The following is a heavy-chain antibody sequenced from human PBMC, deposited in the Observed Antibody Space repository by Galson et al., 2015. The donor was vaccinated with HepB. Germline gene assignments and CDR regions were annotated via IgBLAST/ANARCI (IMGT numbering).Heavy chain of an antibody. J-gene: IGHJ4*02. V-gene: IGHV3-30*04. Sequence: SLRLSCAASGFTFSSYAMHWVRQAPGKGLEWVAVISYDGSNKYYADSVKGRFTISRDNSKNTLYLQMNSLRAEDTAVYYCARDVWYSNYGSSVFWGQGTLVTVSS. CDR3: ARDVWYSNYGSSVF. CDR2: ISYDGSNK. CDR1: GFTFSSYA. D-gene: IGHD4-11*01.